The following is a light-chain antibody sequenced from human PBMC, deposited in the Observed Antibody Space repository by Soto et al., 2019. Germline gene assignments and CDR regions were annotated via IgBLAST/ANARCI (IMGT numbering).Light chain of an antibody. V-gene: IGKV1-5*03. Sequence: DIQMTQSPSTLSASVGDRVTITCRASQSISSWLAWYQQKPGKAPKLLIYKASSLESGVPSRFSGSGSGTAFTLTISSMSPDDYAPYFCRQYTCYWTFGQGTNVEIK. CDR1: QSISSW. CDR2: KAS. CDR3: RQYTCYWT. J-gene: IGKJ1*01.